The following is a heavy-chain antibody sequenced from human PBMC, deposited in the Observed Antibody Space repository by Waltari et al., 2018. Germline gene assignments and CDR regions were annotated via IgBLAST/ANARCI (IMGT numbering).Heavy chain of an antibody. D-gene: IGHD2-8*01. Sequence: QLQLQESGPGLVKPSETLSLTCTVSGGSISSSSYYWGWIRQPPGKGVEWIGSIYYSRSTYYNPSLKRRVNISVDTSKNQFSLKLSSVTAADTAVYYCARHPAMTIMLWYFDLWGRGTLVTVSS. CDR1: GGSISSSSYY. CDR2: IYYSRST. CDR3: ARHPAMTIMLWYFDL. J-gene: IGHJ2*01. V-gene: IGHV4-39*01.